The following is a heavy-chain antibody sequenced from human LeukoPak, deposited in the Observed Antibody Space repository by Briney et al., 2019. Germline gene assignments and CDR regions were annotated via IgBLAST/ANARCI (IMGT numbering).Heavy chain of an antibody. Sequence: GRSLRLSCAASGFTFRNYGMHWVRQAPDKGLEWVAIIWYDGSEKYYADSVRGRFTISRDNSKNTVSLQMNNLSPEDTAVYYCAKGGLAAAGIDYWGQGTLVTVSS. CDR3: AKGGLAAAGIDY. V-gene: IGHV3-33*06. CDR2: IWYDGSEK. D-gene: IGHD6-13*01. CDR1: GFTFRNYG. J-gene: IGHJ4*02.